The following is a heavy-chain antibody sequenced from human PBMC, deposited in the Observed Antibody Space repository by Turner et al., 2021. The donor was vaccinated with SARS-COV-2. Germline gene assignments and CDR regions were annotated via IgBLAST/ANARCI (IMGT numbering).Heavy chain of an antibody. CDR3: ASRWFGELPFDY. CDR1: GGTLSSYT. D-gene: IGHD3-10*01. V-gene: IGHV1-69*02. CDR2: IIPILVIT. Sequence: QVQLVQSGAEVKQPGSSVKVSCKASGGTLSSYTISWVRQAPGQGLEWMGRIIPILVITNYAQKFQGRVTITADKSTSTAYMDLNSLRSEDTAVYYCASRWFGELPFDYWGQGTLVTVSS. J-gene: IGHJ4*02.